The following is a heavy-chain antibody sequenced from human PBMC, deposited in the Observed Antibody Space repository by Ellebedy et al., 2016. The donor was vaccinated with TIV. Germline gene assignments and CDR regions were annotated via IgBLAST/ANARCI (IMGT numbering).Heavy chain of an antibody. D-gene: IGHD5-18*01. CDR3: AREPRDPAIYYGMDV. V-gene: IGHV3-53*01. CDR2: IYSGGST. CDR1: RFTVSSNY. Sequence: GESLKISCAASRFTVSSNYMSWVRQAPGKGLEWVSVIYSGGSTYYADSVTGRFTISRDNSKNTLYLQMNSLRAEDTAVYYCAREPRDPAIYYGMDVWGQGTTVTVSS. J-gene: IGHJ6*02.